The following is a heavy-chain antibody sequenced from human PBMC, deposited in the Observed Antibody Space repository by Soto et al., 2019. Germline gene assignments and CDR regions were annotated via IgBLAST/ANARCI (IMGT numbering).Heavy chain of an antibody. V-gene: IGHV1-18*01. Sequence: QVQLVQSGAEVKKPGASVKVSCKASGYTFTSYGFSWVRQAPGQGLEWMGWISAYNGNTNYTQKLQGRVTMTTDTSTSTAYMWLRSLTSDDTAVYSCTRGTTVETVSYCGQGTLVTVSS. CDR1: GYTFTSYG. CDR2: ISAYNGNT. CDR3: TRGTTVETVSY. D-gene: IGHD4-17*01. J-gene: IGHJ4*02.